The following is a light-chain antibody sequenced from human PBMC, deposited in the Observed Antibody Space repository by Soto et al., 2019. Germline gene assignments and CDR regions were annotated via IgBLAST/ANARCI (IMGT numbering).Light chain of an antibody. CDR1: QSISSY. Sequence: DIQMTQSPSSLSASVGDRVTITCRASQSISSYLNWYQQKPGKAPKLLTYAASSLQSGVPSRFSGSGSGTDFTLTISSLQPEDFASYYCQQSYCTPRTFGQGTKLEIK. CDR3: QQSYCTPRT. J-gene: IGKJ2*01. V-gene: IGKV1-39*01. CDR2: AAS.